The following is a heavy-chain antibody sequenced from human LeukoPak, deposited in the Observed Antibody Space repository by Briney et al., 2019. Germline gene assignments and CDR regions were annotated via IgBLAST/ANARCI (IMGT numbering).Heavy chain of an antibody. D-gene: IGHD5-18*01. J-gene: IGHJ4*02. V-gene: IGHV3-66*01. CDR2: IYSGGST. CDR3: ARTDANSYGPFDY. Sequence: PGGSLGLSCAASGFTVSSNYMSWVRQAPGKGLEWVSVIYSGGSTYYADSVKGRFTISRDNSKNTLNLQMNSLRAEDTAVYYCARTDANSYGPFDYWGQGTLVTVSS. CDR1: GFTVSSNY.